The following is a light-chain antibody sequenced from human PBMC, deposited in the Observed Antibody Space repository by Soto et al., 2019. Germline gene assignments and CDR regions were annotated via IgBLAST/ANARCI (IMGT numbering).Light chain of an antibody. J-gene: IGLJ2*01. V-gene: IGLV2-14*03. CDR2: DVW. CDR3: SSYTCTNTLVV. Sequence: QSALTQPASVSGSPGQSITISCTGTTSDIGSFNYVSWSQQHPGKVTKLLIRDVWGSPSGVSNRFSGSKSGHTASLTNAALQPEDEDDYSCSSYTCTNTLVVFGGGTAQTV. CDR1: TSDIGSFNY.